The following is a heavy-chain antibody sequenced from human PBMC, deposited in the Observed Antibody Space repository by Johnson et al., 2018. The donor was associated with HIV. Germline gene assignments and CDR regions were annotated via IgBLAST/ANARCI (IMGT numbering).Heavy chain of an antibody. Sequence: QVQLVESGGGVVQPGGSLRLSCAASGFTFSSYVMHWVRQAPGKGLEWVALISYDGSNKYYADSVKGRFTISRDNSKNTLYLQMNSLRVDDTAVYYCVRESRVGRRDDAFDMWGQGTMVTVAS. J-gene: IGHJ3*02. V-gene: IGHV3-30*19. CDR3: VRESRVGRRDDAFDM. CDR2: ISYDGSNK. CDR1: GFTFSSYV. D-gene: IGHD1-26*01.